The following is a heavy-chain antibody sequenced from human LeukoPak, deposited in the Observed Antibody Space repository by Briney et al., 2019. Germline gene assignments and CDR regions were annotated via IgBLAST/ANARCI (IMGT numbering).Heavy chain of an antibody. CDR2: ISKSGDST. V-gene: IGHV3-23*01. CDR1: GFSFSSYA. J-gene: IGHJ4*02. D-gene: IGHD7-27*01. CDR3: ATRPGRLGY. Sequence: PGGSLRLSCAASGFSFSSYAMSWVRQAPGKGLEWVSAISKSGDSTFYADSVKGRFTISRDNSQNTLYVQMNSLRAEDTAVYYCATRPGRLGYWGQGTLVTVSS.